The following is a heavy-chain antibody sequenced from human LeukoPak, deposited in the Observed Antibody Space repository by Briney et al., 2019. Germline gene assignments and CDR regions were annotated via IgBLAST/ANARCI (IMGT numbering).Heavy chain of an antibody. CDR1: GFNFNTYW. Sequence: PGGSLRLSCAASGFNFNTYWMSWVRQAPGKGLEWVANIKQDGSETFYVDSMKGRFTISRDNSKNSLYLQMNSLRAEDTAVYYCAKGYDTVTTGVGDYWGQGTLVTVSS. CDR2: IKQDGSET. V-gene: IGHV3-7*01. J-gene: IGHJ4*02. D-gene: IGHD4-17*01. CDR3: AKGYDTVTTGVGDY.